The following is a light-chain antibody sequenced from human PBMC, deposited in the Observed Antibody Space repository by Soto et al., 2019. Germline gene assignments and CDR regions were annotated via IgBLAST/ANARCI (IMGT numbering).Light chain of an antibody. V-gene: IGKV3-11*01. J-gene: IGKJ2*01. CDR3: QQRSNWPYT. CDR1: QSVSSY. CDR2: DAS. Sequence: EIVLTQSPATLSLSPGERATLSCRASQSVSSYLAWYQQSPGQAPRLLIYDASNRATGIPARFSGSGSGTDFTLTIGSLEPEDFAVYYCQQRSNWPYTFGQGTKLEIK.